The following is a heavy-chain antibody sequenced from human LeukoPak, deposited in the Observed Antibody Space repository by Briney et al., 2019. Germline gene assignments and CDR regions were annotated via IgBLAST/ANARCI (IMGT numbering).Heavy chain of an antibody. V-gene: IGHV1-2*02. J-gene: IGHJ4*02. Sequence: ASVTVSCKASGYTFAGYYMHWVRQAPGQGLEWMGWINPNSGGTNYAQKFQGRVTMTGDTSISTAYMELSRLRSDDTAVYYCAREVVAATLLDYWGQGTLVTVSS. CDR1: GYTFAGYY. CDR2: INPNSGGT. CDR3: AREVVAATLLDY. D-gene: IGHD2-15*01.